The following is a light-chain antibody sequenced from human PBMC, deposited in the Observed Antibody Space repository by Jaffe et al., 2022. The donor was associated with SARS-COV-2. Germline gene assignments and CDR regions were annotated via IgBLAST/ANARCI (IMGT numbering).Light chain of an antibody. CDR2: KAS. CDR1: QSISSW. J-gene: IGKJ1*01. Sequence: DIQMTQSPSTLSASVGDRVSITCRASQSISSWLAWYQQKPGKAPNLLIYKASSLESGVPSRFSGSGFGTEFTLTISSLQPDDFATYYCQEYKSYLKTFGQGTKVEIK. CDR3: QEYKSYLKT. V-gene: IGKV1-5*03.